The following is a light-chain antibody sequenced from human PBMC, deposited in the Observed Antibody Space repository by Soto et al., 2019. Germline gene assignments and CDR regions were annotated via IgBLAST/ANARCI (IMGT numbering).Light chain of an antibody. J-gene: IGKJ2*01. CDR1: QSVLSRSNNKNF. Sequence: DIVMTQSPDSLAVSLGERATINCKSSQSVLSRSNNKNFLAWYQQKPGQSPKLLIYWASTRESGVPDRVSGSGSGTDFTLTISRLQAEDVAVYYCQQYFRIPYTFGQGTKLEIK. V-gene: IGKV4-1*01. CDR3: QQYFRIPYT. CDR2: WAS.